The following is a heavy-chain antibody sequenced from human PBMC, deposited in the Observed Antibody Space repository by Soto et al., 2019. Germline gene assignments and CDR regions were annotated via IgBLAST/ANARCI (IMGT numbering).Heavy chain of an antibody. J-gene: IGHJ4*02. Sequence: PSETLSLTCTVSGGSISSYYWSWIRQPPGKGLEWIGYIYYSGSTNYNPSLKSRVTISVDTSKNQFSLKLSSVTAADTAVYYCARRVDSGYDEYFDYWGQGTLVTVSS. CDR1: GGSISSYY. CDR3: ARRVDSGYDEYFDY. V-gene: IGHV4-59*08. D-gene: IGHD5-12*01. CDR2: IYYSGST.